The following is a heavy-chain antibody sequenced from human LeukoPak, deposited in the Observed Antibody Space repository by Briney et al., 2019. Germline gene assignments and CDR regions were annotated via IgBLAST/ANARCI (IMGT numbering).Heavy chain of an antibody. CDR3: ARRSIAARVLDY. Sequence: GASVKVSCKASGYTFTSYDINWVRQATGQGLEWMGWMNPNSGNTGYAQKFQGRVTMTRNTSISTAYMELSSLRSDDTAVYYCARRSIAARVLDYWGQGTLVTVSS. CDR2: MNPNSGNT. D-gene: IGHD6-6*01. CDR1: GYTFTSYD. V-gene: IGHV1-8*01. J-gene: IGHJ4*02.